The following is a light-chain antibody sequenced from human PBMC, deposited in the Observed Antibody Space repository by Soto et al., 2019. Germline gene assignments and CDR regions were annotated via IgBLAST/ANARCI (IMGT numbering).Light chain of an antibody. CDR1: SSDVGAYDY. CDR2: EAS. V-gene: IGLV2-14*01. CDR3: SSYTRSSTWV. Sequence: QSVLTQPASVSGSPGQSITISCTGTSSDVGAYDYVSWYQQHPGKAPKLIIYEASDRPSGVSNRFSGSKSGITASLTISGLRAEDEADYHCSSYTRSSTWVFGGGTKLTVL. J-gene: IGLJ3*02.